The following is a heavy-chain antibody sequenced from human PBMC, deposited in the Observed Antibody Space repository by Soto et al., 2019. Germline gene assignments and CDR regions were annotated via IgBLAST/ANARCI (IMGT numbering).Heavy chain of an antibody. V-gene: IGHV3-33*01. CDR3: ARDSRSWAYYFDY. Sequence: GGSLRLSCAASGFTFSSYGMHWVRQAPGKGLEWVAVIWYDGSNKYYADSVKGRFTISRDNSKNTLYLQMNSLRAEDTAVYYCARDSRSWAYYFDYWGQGTLVTVSS. D-gene: IGHD6-13*01. CDR2: IWYDGSNK. J-gene: IGHJ4*02. CDR1: GFTFSSYG.